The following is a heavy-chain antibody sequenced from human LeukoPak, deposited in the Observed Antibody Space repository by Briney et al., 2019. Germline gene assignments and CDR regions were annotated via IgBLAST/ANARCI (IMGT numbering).Heavy chain of an antibody. CDR2: IKGGGSEK. V-gene: IGHV3-7*01. CDR3: ARTPADWYFDL. CDR1: GFTLSSSW. Sequence: GGSLRLSCAASGFTLSSSWMSWVRQAPGGGLEWVANIKGGGSEKYYVDSVKGRFTISRDNAKTSLDLQLTSLRAEDTAVYYCARTPADWYFDLWGRGTLVTVSS. J-gene: IGHJ2*01.